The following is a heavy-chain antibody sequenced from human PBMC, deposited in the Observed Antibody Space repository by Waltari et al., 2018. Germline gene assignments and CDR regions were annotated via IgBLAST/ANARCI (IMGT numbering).Heavy chain of an antibody. V-gene: IGHV4-38-2*01. J-gene: IGHJ4*02. D-gene: IGHD2-2*01. CDR1: GYSISSGYY. CDR3: ASFTYPLFY. CDR2: IYHSGST. Sequence: QVQLQESGPGLVKPSETLSLTCAVSGYSISSGYYWGWIRQPPGKGLEWIGSIYHSGSTSYNPSLKSRVTISVDTSKNQFSLKLSAVTAADTAVYYCASFTYPLFYWGQGTLVTVSS.